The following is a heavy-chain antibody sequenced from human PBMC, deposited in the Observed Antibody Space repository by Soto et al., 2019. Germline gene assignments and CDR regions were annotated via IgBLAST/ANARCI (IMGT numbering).Heavy chain of an antibody. Sequence: QVQLVESEGGVVQPGRSLRLSCAASGFTFSSYGMHWVSQAPGKGLEWVAVISYDGSNKYYADSVKGRFTISRDNSKNTLYLQMNSLRAEDTAVYYCAKDGDDWNAYYFDYWGQGTLVTVSS. V-gene: IGHV3-30*18. D-gene: IGHD1-1*01. CDR3: AKDGDDWNAYYFDY. CDR1: GFTFSSYG. J-gene: IGHJ4*02. CDR2: ISYDGSNK.